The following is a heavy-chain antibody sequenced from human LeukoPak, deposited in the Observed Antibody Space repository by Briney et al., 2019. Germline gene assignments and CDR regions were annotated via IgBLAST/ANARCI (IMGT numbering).Heavy chain of an antibody. D-gene: IGHD3-3*01. CDR3: AREGIAGSGSM. J-gene: IGHJ4*02. CDR1: GGSISSGSYY. Sequence: TLSLTRTVSGGSISSGSYYWSWIRQPAGKGLEWIGRIYTSGSTNYNPSLKSRVTISVDTSKNQFSLKLSSVTAADTAVYYCAREGIAGSGSMWGQGTLVTVSS. V-gene: IGHV4-61*02. CDR2: IYTSGST.